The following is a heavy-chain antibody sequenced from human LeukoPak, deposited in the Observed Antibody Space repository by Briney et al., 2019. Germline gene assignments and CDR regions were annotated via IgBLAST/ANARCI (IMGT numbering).Heavy chain of an antibody. CDR2: INPNSSGT. D-gene: IGHD3-16*01. Sequence: GASVKVSCKASGYTFTVYYMHWVRQAPGQGLEWMGWINPNSSGTNYAQKFQGRVSMTRYTSISTAYMELSRLRSDDTAVYYCARVRGSYILYYFDYWGQGTLVTVSS. V-gene: IGHV1-2*02. CDR3: ARVRGSYILYYFDY. CDR1: GYTFTVYY. J-gene: IGHJ4*02.